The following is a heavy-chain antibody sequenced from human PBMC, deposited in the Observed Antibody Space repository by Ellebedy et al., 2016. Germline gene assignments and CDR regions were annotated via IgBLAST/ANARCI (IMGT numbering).Heavy chain of an antibody. CDR3: ARGRLLGVIEALTYFDY. CDR1: GGTFSSYA. D-gene: IGHD2-21*01. J-gene: IGHJ4*02. Sequence: SVKVSCXASGGTFSSYAISWVRQAPGQGLEWMGGIIPIFGTANYAQKFQGRVTITADESTSTAYMELSSLRSEDTAVYYCARGRLLGVIEALTYFDYWGQGTLVTVSS. CDR2: IIPIFGTA. V-gene: IGHV1-69*13.